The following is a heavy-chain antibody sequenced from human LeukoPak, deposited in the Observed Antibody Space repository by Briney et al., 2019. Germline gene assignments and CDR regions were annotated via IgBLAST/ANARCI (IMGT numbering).Heavy chain of an antibody. Sequence: GGSLRLSCAASGFIFSNYAMTWVRQAPGKGPEWVSSINEVDPNTYYADSVKGRFTISRDNSKNTLYLLMNSLRAEDTAVYYCAKVGGGYSYGGYYYYMDVWGKGTTVTVSS. CDR3: AKVGGGYSYGGYYYYMDV. CDR1: GFIFSNYA. J-gene: IGHJ6*03. V-gene: IGHV3-23*01. CDR2: INEVDPNT. D-gene: IGHD5-18*01.